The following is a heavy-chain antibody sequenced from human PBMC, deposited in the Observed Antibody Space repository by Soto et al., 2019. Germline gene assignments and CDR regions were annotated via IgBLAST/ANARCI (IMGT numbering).Heavy chain of an antibody. Sequence: EVQLVESGGDVVQPGGSLRLSCAASGFTVSSNYMSWVRQAPGKGLEWVSVIYSDGSTYYADSVKGRFTISRDKSKNTVYIQMNSLRAEDTAEYYCARHRDGYWGQGTLVTVSS. CDR2: IYSDGST. CDR1: GFTVSSNY. V-gene: IGHV3-66*04. J-gene: IGHJ4*02. CDR3: ARHRDGY.